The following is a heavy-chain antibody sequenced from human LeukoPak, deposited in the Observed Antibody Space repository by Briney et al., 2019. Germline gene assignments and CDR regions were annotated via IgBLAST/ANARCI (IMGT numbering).Heavy chain of an antibody. CDR1: GGSFSGYY. V-gene: IGHV4-34*01. CDR3: ARVIAARPGWYFDL. D-gene: IGHD6-6*01. Sequence: PSETLSLTCAVYGGSFSGYYWSWIRQPPGKGLEWIGEINHSGSTNYNPSLKSRVTISVDTSKNQFSLKLSSVTAADTAVYYCARVIAARPGWYFDLWGRGTLVTVSS. J-gene: IGHJ2*01. CDR2: INHSGST.